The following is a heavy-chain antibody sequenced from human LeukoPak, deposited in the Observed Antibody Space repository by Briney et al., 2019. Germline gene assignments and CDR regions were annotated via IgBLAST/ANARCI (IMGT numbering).Heavy chain of an antibody. CDR2: IYNSGST. Sequence: PSETLSLTCSVSGGSIGNYNWNWIRQSAGKGLEWIGRIYNSGSTNYSPSLKSRVSMSVDTSKKQFTLKMSSVTAADTAVYYCARDSPYSQWFDPWGQGTLVLVSS. D-gene: IGHD2-15*01. CDR3: ARDSPYSQWFDP. V-gene: IGHV4-4*07. CDR1: GGSIGNYN. J-gene: IGHJ5*02.